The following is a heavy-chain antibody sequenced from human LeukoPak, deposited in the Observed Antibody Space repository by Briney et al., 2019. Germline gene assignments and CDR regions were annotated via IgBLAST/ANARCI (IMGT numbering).Heavy chain of an antibody. D-gene: IGHD2-15*01. CDR3: ARDLPSHLVGDY. CDR1: GGSISSGGYY. CDR2: IYHSGSGST. Sequence: PSETLSLTCTVSGGSISSGGYYWSWSRQHPGKVLEWIGYIYHSGSGSTYYNPSLKSRVNISIDKSKNQSSLKLSSVTAADTAVSYCARDLPSHLVGDYWGQGTLVTVSS. V-gene: IGHV4-31*03. J-gene: IGHJ4*02.